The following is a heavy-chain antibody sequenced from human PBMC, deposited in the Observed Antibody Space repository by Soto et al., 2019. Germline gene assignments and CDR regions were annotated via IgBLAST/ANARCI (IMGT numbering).Heavy chain of an antibody. CDR3: AKAVTAAGDNDYNTGLDV. V-gene: IGHV3-30*18. D-gene: IGHD6-13*01. CDR1: GFTFSLYG. J-gene: IGHJ6*02. CDR2: ITDEGSHQ. Sequence: QVQLVESGGGVVQPGKSVRLSCAASGFTFSLYGIHWVRQAPGKGLEWVAFITDEGSHQDYVDSVKGRFTLSRDNSKNIVYLQMHSLRPEDTAVYYCAKAVTAAGDNDYNTGLDVWGHGTTVTVSS.